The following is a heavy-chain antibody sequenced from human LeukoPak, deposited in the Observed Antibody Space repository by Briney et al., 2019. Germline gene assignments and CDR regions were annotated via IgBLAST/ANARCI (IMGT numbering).Heavy chain of an antibody. CDR3: ARDLNDYVWGSYRYTLYYGMDV. CDR1: GFTFSSYE. D-gene: IGHD3-16*02. V-gene: IGHV3-48*03. CDR2: ISSSGSTI. J-gene: IGHJ6*04. Sequence: SGGSLRLSCAASGFTFSSYEMNWVRQAPGKGLEWVSYISSSGSTIYYADSVKGRFTISRDNAKNSLHLQMNSLRAEDTAVYYCARDLNDYVWGSYRYTLYYGMDVWGKGTTVTVSS.